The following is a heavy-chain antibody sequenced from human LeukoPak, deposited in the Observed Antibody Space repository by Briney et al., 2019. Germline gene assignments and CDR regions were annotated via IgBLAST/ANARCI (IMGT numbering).Heavy chain of an antibody. V-gene: IGHV1-69*01. CDR2: IIPIFGTA. J-gene: IGHJ6*02. D-gene: IGHD6-13*01. CDR3: ARAAGSSWSYYYYHYGMDV. Sequence: SVKVSCKASGGTFSSYAISWVRQAPGQGLEWMGGIIPIFGTANYAQKFQGRVTITADESTSTAYMELSSLRSEDTAVYYCARAAGSSWSYYYYHYGMDVWGQGTTVTVSS. CDR1: GGTFSSYA.